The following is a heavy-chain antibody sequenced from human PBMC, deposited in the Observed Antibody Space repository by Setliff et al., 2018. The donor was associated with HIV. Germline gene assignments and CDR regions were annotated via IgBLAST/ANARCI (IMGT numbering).Heavy chain of an antibody. V-gene: IGHV3-23*01. CDR3: AKMGSPVGPDAFDI. CDR1: GFTFSSYA. CDR2: ISADGLTT. J-gene: IGHJ3*02. D-gene: IGHD3-16*01. Sequence: PGGSLRLSCAASGFTFSSYAMSWVRQAPGKGLEWVSVISADGLTTFYADSVKGRFTISRDNSKDTLYLQMNSLRAEDTALYYCAKMGSPVGPDAFDIWGQGTMVTVSS.